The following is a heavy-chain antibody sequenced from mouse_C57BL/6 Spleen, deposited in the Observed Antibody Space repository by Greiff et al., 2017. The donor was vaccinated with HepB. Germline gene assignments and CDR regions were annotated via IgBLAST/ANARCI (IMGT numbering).Heavy chain of an antibody. D-gene: IGHD2-2*01. V-gene: IGHV3-1*01. CDR1: GYSITSGYD. CDR2: ISYSGST. J-gene: IGHJ2*01. Sequence: VQLQQSGPGMVKPSQSLSLTCTVTGYSITSGYDWHWIRHFPGNKLEWMGYISYSGSTNYNPSLKSRISITHDTSKNHFFLKLNSVTTEDTATYYCARAHYGYIFDYWGQGTTLTVSS. CDR3: ARAHYGYIFDY.